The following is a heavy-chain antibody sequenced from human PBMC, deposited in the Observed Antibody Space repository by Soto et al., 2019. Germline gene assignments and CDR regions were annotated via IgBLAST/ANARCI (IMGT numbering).Heavy chain of an antibody. CDR3: ARDQSSGSYNRRFDP. CDR1: GGSISSGGYS. CDR2: IYHSGST. D-gene: IGHD1-26*01. Sequence: PSETLSLTCAVSGGSISSGGYSWSWIRQPPGKGLEWIGYIYHSGSTYYNPSLKSRDTISVDRSKNQISLKLSSVTAADTAVYYCARDQSSGSYNRRFDPWGQGTLVTVSS. V-gene: IGHV4-30-2*01. J-gene: IGHJ5*02.